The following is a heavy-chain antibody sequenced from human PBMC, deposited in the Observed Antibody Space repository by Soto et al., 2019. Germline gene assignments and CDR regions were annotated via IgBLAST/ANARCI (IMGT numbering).Heavy chain of an antibody. CDR2: IWYDGSNK. D-gene: IGHD1-26*01. Sequence: ESGGGVVQPGRSLRLSCAASGFTFSSYGMHWVRQAPGKGLEWVAVIWYDGSNKYYADSVKGRFTISRDNSKNTLYLQMNSLRAEDTAVYYCAREREGGSSDFDYWGQGTLVTVSS. J-gene: IGHJ4*02. CDR1: GFTFSSYG. V-gene: IGHV3-33*01. CDR3: AREREGGSSDFDY.